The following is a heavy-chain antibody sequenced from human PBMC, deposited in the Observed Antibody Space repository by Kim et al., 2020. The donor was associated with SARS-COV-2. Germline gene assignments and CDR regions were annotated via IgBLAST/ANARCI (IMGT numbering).Heavy chain of an antibody. D-gene: IGHD6-13*01. CDR2: ISGSGGST. Sequence: GGSLRLSCASSGFTFSNYAMSWVRQAPGKGLEWVSAISGSGGSTYYADSVKGRFTISRDSSKNTLYLQMNSLRAEDTAVYYCAKVRSDPSTNWYRGYFQHWGQGTLVTVSS. CDR1: GFTFSNYA. V-gene: IGHV3-23*01. CDR3: AKVRSDPSTNWYRGYFQH. J-gene: IGHJ1*01.